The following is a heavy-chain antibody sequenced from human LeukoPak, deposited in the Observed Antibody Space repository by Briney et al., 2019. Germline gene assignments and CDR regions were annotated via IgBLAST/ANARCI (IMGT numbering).Heavy chain of an antibody. V-gene: IGHV3-48*01. CDR2: ISSSSSTI. CDR1: GFTFSSYS. Sequence: GGSLRLSCAASGFTFSSYSMNWVRKAPGKGLEWVSYISSSSSTIYYADSVKGRFTISRDNAKNSLYLQMNSLRAEDTAVYYCARGGGAFDIWGQGTMVTVSS. J-gene: IGHJ3*02. D-gene: IGHD3-10*01. CDR3: ARGGGAFDI.